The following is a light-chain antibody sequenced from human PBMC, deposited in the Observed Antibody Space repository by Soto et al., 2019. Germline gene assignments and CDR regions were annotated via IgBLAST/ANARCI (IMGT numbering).Light chain of an antibody. CDR1: HSVSST. V-gene: IGKV3D-15*02. CDR3: QQFVNSPTWT. Sequence: FPSTVSESRGERATXSCRASHSVSSTLAWYQQKPVQSLRLFIYIASTESTCVPRMSSGRASGTDFPLTISRMGLEDSAVYYCQQFVNSPTWTFGRGTEVDIK. J-gene: IGKJ1*01. CDR2: IAS.